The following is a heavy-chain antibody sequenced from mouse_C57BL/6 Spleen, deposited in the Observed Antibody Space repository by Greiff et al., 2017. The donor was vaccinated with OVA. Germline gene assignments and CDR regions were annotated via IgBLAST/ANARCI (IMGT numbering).Heavy chain of an antibody. D-gene: IGHD4-1*01. CDR3: TREKLGRNYFDD. Sequence: EVHLVESGAGLVKPGGSLKLSCAASGFTFSSYAMSWVRQTPEKRLEWVAYISSGGDYIYYADNVKGRFTISRDNARNTLYLQMSSLKSEDTAMYYCTREKLGRNYFDDWGQGTTLTVSS. J-gene: IGHJ2*01. CDR1: GFTFSSYA. V-gene: IGHV5-9-1*02. CDR2: ISSGGDYI.